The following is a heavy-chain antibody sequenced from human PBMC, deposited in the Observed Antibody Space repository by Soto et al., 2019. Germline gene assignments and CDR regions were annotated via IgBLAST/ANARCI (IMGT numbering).Heavy chain of an antibody. CDR2: IGIAGAT. CDR3: ARGSSGWYELDS. Sequence: EVQLVQSGGGLVQPGGSLRLSCSVSGFTLTSYDMHWFRQVSGRGLEWVSSIGIAGATTYPGSVLDRFTIFRDSAENSLFLQMNSLIAEDTAVYYCARGSSGWYELDSWGQGARVTVSS. CDR1: GFTLTSYD. J-gene: IGHJ4*02. V-gene: IGHV3-13*01. D-gene: IGHD6-19*01.